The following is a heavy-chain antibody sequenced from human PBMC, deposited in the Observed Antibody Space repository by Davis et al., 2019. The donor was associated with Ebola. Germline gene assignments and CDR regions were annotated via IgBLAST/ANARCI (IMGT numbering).Heavy chain of an antibody. D-gene: IGHD6-13*01. J-gene: IGHJ4*02. V-gene: IGHV1-18*01. CDR3: ARSQSTSWYGLFDY. CDR1: GYTFSNYG. Sequence: AASVKVSCKASGYTFSNYGISWVRQAPGLGLEWMGRISAYDGSTNYAQKLQGRVTVTTDTSATTAYMEVRGPTSDDTAVYFCARSQSTSWYGLFDYWGQGTLVTVSS. CDR2: ISAYDGST.